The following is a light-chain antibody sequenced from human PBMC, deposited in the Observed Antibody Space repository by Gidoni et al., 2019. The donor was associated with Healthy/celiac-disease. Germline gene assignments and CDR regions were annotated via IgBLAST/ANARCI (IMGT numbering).Light chain of an antibody. CDR1: QNIDYY. V-gene: IGKV1-39*01. CDR2: AAS. Sequence: DIKMPQSPSSLSASVGDRVTITCRASQNIDYYLNWYQQKPGKAPNHLIYAASSLQSGVPSRFSGSGSGTDFTLTISSLQPEDSATYYCQQSYSTSRTFGQGTKVEVK. CDR3: QQSYSTSRT. J-gene: IGKJ1*01.